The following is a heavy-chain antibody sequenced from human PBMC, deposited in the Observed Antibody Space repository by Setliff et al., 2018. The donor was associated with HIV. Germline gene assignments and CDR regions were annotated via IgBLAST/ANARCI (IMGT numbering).Heavy chain of an antibody. V-gene: IGHV1-46*01. J-gene: IGHJ1*01. CDR3: ARDHMSVGAWVGATSRGLFQH. CDR2: INPSGGDT. D-gene: IGHD1-26*01. CDR1: GYTLTSYY. Sequence: ASVKVSCKASGYTLTSYYMHWVRQAPRHGLEWMGIINPSGGDTEYAQRFQGRVTMTRDTSTSTVYMELSSLRSEDTAVYYCARDHMSVGAWVGATSRGLFQHWGQGTLVTVSS.